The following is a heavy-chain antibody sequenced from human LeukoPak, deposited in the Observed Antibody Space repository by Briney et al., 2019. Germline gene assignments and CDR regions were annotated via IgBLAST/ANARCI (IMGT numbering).Heavy chain of an antibody. D-gene: IGHD6-13*01. J-gene: IGHJ4*02. Sequence: GGSLRLSCAASGFTFSSYAMHWVRQAPGKGLEWVAVISYDGSNKYYADSVKGRFTISRDNSKNTLYLQMNSLRAEDTAVYYCARDDSGIAAADYWGQGTLVTVSS. CDR2: ISYDGSNK. V-gene: IGHV3-30-3*01. CDR3: ARDDSGIAAADY. CDR1: GFTFSSYA.